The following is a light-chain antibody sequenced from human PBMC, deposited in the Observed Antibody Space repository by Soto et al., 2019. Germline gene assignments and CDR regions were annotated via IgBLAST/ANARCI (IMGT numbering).Light chain of an antibody. V-gene: IGLV2-8*01. J-gene: IGLJ2*01. CDR3: SSYAGSNNLV. CDR1: SSDVGGYNY. Sequence: QSALTQPPSASGSPGQSVTISCTGTSSDVGGYNYVSWYQQHPGKAHKLMIYEVSKRPSGVPDRFSGSTSGNTASLTVSGLQAEEEADYYCSSYAGSNNLVFGGGTKLTVL. CDR2: EVS.